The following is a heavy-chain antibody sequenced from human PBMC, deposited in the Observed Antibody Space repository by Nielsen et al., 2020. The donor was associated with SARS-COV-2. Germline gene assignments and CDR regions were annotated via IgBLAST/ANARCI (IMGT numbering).Heavy chain of an antibody. D-gene: IGHD5-18*01. V-gene: IGHV3-48*04. Sequence: GESLKISCAASGFTFSSYWMHWVRQAPGKGLEWVSYISSSGSTIYYADSVKGRFTISRDNAKNSLYLQMNSLRAEDTAVYYCARALNTATPDWGQGTLVTVSS. CDR2: ISSSGSTI. CDR3: ARALNTATPD. J-gene: IGHJ4*02. CDR1: GFTFSSYW.